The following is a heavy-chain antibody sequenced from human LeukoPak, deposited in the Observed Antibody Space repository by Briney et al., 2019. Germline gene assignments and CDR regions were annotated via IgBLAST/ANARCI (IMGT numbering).Heavy chain of an antibody. CDR1: GYTFSTYN. CDR2: INPGDSTT. Sequence: ASVKVSCKAAGYTFSTYNVHWVRQAPGQGLEWVGIINPGDSTTTYAQMFQGRVTMTRDTSTTTVYMELSSLRSEDTAVYYCVRASSGTKTGLDYWGQGTLVTVSS. V-gene: IGHV1-46*01. J-gene: IGHJ4*02. D-gene: IGHD1-7*01. CDR3: VRASSGTKTGLDY.